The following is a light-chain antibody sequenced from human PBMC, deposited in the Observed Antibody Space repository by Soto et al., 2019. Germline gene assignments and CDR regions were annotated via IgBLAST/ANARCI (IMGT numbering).Light chain of an antibody. V-gene: IGKV3-15*01. J-gene: IGKJ1*01. CDR2: GAS. CDR3: QQYINWPLT. CDR1: QTVSSN. Sequence: EKVMTQSPSTLSVPPGHTATLSCRAIQTVSSNVAWYQQKPGQAPRLLIYGASTRATGIPARFRGSGSGTEFTLSISSLQSEDSAVYYCQQYINWPLTFGQGTKVEI.